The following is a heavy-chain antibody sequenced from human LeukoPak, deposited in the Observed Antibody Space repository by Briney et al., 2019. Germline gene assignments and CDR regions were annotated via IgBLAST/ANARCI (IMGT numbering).Heavy chain of an antibody. CDR3: ARSVGYCSGGSCYSRGYYFDY. CDR1: GYTFTSYD. D-gene: IGHD2-15*01. Sequence: ASVKVSCKASGYTFTSYDINWVRQATGQGLEWMGWISAYNGNTNYAQKLQGRVTMTTDTSTSTAYMELRSLRSDDTAVYYCARSVGYCSGGSCYSRGYYFDYWGQGTLVTVSS. J-gene: IGHJ4*02. V-gene: IGHV1-18*01. CDR2: ISAYNGNT.